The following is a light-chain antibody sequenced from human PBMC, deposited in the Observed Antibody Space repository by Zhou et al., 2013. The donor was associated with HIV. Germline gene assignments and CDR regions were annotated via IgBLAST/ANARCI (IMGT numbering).Light chain of an antibody. CDR3: LQHFDYPWT. J-gene: IGKJ1*01. V-gene: IGKV1-6*01. Sequence: AIQVTQSPSSLSASVGDRVTITCRTSQGIGDDLGWYQQKPGKAPKLLIYAASSLQPGVPSRFSGSGSGTEFSLTIAGLQPEDFATYYCLQHFDYPWTFGQGTRV. CDR2: AAS. CDR1: QGIGDD.